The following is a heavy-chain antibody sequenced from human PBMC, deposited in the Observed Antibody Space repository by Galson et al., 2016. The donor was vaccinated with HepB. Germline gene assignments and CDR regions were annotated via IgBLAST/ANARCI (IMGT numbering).Heavy chain of an antibody. Sequence: SLRLSCAASGFTFSSYGMHWVRQAPGKGLEWVAVMLHDGSSEDYADSVRGRLSISRDNSKNVLYLHMNSLRVDDTAVYYCAREARPSQGYCVPDSCYGYSGSRFYFDSWGQGTLVAVSS. CDR3: AREARPSQGYCVPDSCYGYSGSRFYFDS. V-gene: IGHV3-33*05. D-gene: IGHD5-12*01. CDR1: GFTFSSYG. J-gene: IGHJ4*02. CDR2: MLHDGSSE.